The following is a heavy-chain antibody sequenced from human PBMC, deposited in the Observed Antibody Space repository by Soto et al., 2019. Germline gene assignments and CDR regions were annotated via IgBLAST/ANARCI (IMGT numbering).Heavy chain of an antibody. V-gene: IGHV4-4*07. D-gene: IGHD7-27*01. CDR3: ASDSTGWFDP. CDR2: FYTSGNT. Sequence: SETLSLTXTVSGGSVSSYYWSWIRQPAGKGLEWIGRFYTSGNTNYNPSLKSRVTMSLDTSKNQFSLKLSSVTAADTAVYFCASDSTGWFDPWGQGTLVTVS. J-gene: IGHJ5*02. CDR1: GGSVSSYY.